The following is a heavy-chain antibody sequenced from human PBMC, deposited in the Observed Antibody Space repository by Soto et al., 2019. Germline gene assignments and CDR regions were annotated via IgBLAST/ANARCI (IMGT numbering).Heavy chain of an antibody. CDR3: AKDQIFGVHGADDY. V-gene: IGHV3-23*01. Sequence: EVQLLESGGGLVQPGGSLRLSCAPSGFTFSSYAMSWVRQAPGKGLEWVSAISGSGGSTYYADSVKGRFTISRDNSKNTLYVQMNSLRAEDTAVYYCAKDQIFGVHGADDYWGQGTLVTVSS. CDR1: GFTFSSYA. CDR2: ISGSGGST. D-gene: IGHD3-3*01. J-gene: IGHJ4*02.